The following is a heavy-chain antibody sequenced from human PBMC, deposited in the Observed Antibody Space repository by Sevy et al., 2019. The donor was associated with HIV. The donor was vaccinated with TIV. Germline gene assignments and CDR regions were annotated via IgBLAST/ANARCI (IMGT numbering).Heavy chain of an antibody. J-gene: IGHJ3*02. CDR3: ARDWVIAVAKANDAFDI. CDR2: ISAYNGNT. CDR1: GYTFTSYG. Sequence: ASVKVSCKASGYTFTSYGISWVRQAPGQGLEWMGWISAYNGNTNYAQKLQGRVTMTTDTSTSTAYMELRSLRSDDTAVYYCARDWVIAVAKANDAFDIWCQGTMFTFS. D-gene: IGHD6-19*01. V-gene: IGHV1-18*01.